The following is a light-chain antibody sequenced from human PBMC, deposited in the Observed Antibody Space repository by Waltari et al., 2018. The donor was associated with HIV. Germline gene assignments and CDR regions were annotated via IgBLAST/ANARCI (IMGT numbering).Light chain of an antibody. J-gene: IGLJ7*01. CDR2: RNN. V-gene: IGLV1-47*01. CDR3: AAWDDSLSGLAV. CDR1: SSNIGSNY. Sequence: QSVLTQPPSASGTPGQRVTISCSGSSSNIGSNYVYWYQQLPGTAPKLLIYRNNQRPSGVPDRFPGSKSGTSASLAISGLRSEDEADYYCAAWDDSLSGLAVFGGGTQLTVL.